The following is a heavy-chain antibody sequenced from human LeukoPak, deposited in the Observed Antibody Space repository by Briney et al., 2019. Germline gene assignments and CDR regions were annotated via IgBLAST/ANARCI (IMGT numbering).Heavy chain of an antibody. V-gene: IGHV3-30*02. J-gene: IGHJ4*02. CDR3: ARTIIRFGGASDY. CDR2: IRYDGSNK. D-gene: IGHD3-16*01. Sequence: PGGPLRLSCAASGFTFSSYGMHWVRQAPGKGLEWVAFIRYDGSNKYYADSVKGRFTISRDNSKNTLYLQMNSLRAEDTAVYSCARTIIRFGGASDYWGQGTLVTASS. CDR1: GFTFSSYG.